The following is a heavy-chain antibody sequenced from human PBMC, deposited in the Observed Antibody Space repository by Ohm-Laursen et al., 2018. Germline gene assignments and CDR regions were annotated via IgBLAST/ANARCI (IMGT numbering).Heavy chain of an antibody. V-gene: IGHV4-59*08. CDR2: VSYSGST. CDR1: GGSISSYY. D-gene: IGHD6-19*01. Sequence: SETLSLTCTVSGGSISSYYWNWIRQPPGQGLEWIGYVSYSGSTNYNPSLKSRVTISVDTSKNQFSLKLSSVTAADTAVYYCARLSSLDSSRDYWGQGTLVTVSS. CDR3: ARLSSLDSSRDY. J-gene: IGHJ4*02.